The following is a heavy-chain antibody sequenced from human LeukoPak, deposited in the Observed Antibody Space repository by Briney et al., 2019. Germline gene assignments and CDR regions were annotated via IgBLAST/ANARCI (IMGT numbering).Heavy chain of an antibody. CDR3: ARDGVLWFGESPFDY. V-gene: IGHV1-18*01. Sequence: ASVKVSCKASGYTFTSYGISWVRQALGQGLEWMGWISAYNGNTNYAQKLQGRVTMTTDTSTSTAYMEQRGLRSDDTAVYYCARDGVLWFGESPFDYWGQGTLVTVSS. J-gene: IGHJ4*02. D-gene: IGHD3-10*01. CDR2: ISAYNGNT. CDR1: GYTFTSYG.